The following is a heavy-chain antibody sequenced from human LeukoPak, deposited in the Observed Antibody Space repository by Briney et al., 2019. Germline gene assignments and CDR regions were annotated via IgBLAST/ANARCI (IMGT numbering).Heavy chain of an antibody. CDR2: ISSNGGST. V-gene: IGHV3-64D*06. Sequence: GGALRLSCSASGCTFSSYAMHWVRQAPGKGLEDVSAISSNGGSTYYADSVKGRFTISRDNSKNTLYLQMSSLRAEDTAVYYCVKDRGVLLWFGERDYWGQGTLVTVSS. CDR1: GCTFSSYA. J-gene: IGHJ4*02. D-gene: IGHD3-10*01. CDR3: VKDRGVLLWFGERDY.